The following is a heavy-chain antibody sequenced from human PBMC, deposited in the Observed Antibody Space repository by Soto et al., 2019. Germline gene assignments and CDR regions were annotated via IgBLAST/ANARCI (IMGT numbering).Heavy chain of an antibody. Sequence: GGSLRLSCAASGFTFSNAWMSWVRQAPGKGLEWVGRIKSKTDGGTTDYAAPVKGRFTISRDDSKNTLYLQMNSLKTEDTAVYYCTNERAPDFWSGRLFSWFDPWGQGTLVTVSS. D-gene: IGHD3-3*01. J-gene: IGHJ5*02. V-gene: IGHV3-15*01. CDR2: IKSKTDGGTT. CDR3: TNERAPDFWSGRLFSWFDP. CDR1: GFTFSNAW.